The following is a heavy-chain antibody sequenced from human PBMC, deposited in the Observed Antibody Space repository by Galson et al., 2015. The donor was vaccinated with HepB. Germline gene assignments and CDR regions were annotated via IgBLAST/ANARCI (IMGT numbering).Heavy chain of an antibody. CDR2: ISSSSSYI. D-gene: IGHD5-18*01. CDR3: ATHRILGYSYGDRYYYGMDV. CDR1: GFTFSSYS. Sequence: SLRLSCAASGFTFSSYSMNWVRQAPGKGLEWVSSISSSSSYIYYADSVKGRFTISRDNAKNSLYLQMNSLRAEDTAVYYCATHRILGYSYGDRYYYGMDVWGQGTTVTVSS. V-gene: IGHV3-21*01. J-gene: IGHJ6*02.